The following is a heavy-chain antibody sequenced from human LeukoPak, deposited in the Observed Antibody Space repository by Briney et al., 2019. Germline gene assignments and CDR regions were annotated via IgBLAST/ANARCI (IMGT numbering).Heavy chain of an antibody. Sequence: PGGSLRLSCAASGFTFSSYWMSWVRQAPGKGLEWVANIKQDGSEKYYVDSVKGRFTISRDNAKNSLYLQMNSLRAEDTAVYYCAREGPPYSYGYNYYFDYWGQGTLVTVSS. J-gene: IGHJ4*02. D-gene: IGHD5-18*01. CDR1: GFTFSSYW. CDR2: IKQDGSEK. V-gene: IGHV3-7*01. CDR3: AREGPPYSYGYNYYFDY.